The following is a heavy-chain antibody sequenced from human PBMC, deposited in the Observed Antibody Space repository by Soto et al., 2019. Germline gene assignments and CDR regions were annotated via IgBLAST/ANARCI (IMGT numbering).Heavy chain of an antibody. J-gene: IGHJ4*02. Sequence: SETLSLTCTFSGGSISGNYIYWGWIRQPPGKGLEWIASISYSGTTNSNPSLKSRVTLSVDTSRNQFSLRLTSVTTADTAVYYCAATPRYWGQGTLVT. V-gene: IGHV4-39*07. CDR2: ISYSGTT. D-gene: IGHD2-15*01. CDR3: AATPRY. CDR1: GGSISGNYIY.